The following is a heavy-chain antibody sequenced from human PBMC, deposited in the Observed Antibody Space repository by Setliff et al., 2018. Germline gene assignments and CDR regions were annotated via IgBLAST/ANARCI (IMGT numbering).Heavy chain of an antibody. J-gene: IGHJ3*02. D-gene: IGHD6-13*01. V-gene: IGHV4-30-4*08. Sequence: SETLSLTCTVSGGSGDYYWSWIRQPPGKGLEWIGYISNSGSTYYKSSLKSRLTISIDTSKSQFSLKLGTVTAADTAMYYCARTPAAGTGDAFDIWGQGTMVTVSS. CDR1: GGSGDYY. CDR3: ARTPAAGTGDAFDI. CDR2: ISNSGST.